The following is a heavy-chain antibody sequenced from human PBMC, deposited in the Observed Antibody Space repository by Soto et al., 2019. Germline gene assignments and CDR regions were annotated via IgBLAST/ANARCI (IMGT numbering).Heavy chain of an antibody. CDR3: AREWFGEFIFDY. CDR1: GGSISSGDYY. CDR2: IYYSGST. D-gene: IGHD3-10*01. J-gene: IGHJ4*02. Sequence: SETLSLTCTVSGGSISSGDYYWSWIRQPPGKGLEWIGYIYYSGSTYYNPSLKSRVTISVDTSKNQFSLKLSSVTAADTAVYYWAREWFGEFIFDYWGQGTLVTVSS. V-gene: IGHV4-30-4*01.